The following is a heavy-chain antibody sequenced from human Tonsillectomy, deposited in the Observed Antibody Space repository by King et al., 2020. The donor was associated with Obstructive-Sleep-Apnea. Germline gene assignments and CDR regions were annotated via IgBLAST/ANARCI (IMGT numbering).Heavy chain of an antibody. J-gene: IGHJ4*02. CDR3: AGQGWDF. D-gene: IGHD6-19*01. CDR1: GFTFSSYN. V-gene: IGHV3-48*04. Sequence: VQLVESGGGLVQPGGSLRLSCAASGFTFSSYNMNWVRQAPGKGQEWVSYISSSSSTIYYADSVKGRFTISRDNAKNSLYLQMNSLRAEDTAIYYCAGQGWDFWGQGTLVTVSS. CDR2: ISSSSSTI.